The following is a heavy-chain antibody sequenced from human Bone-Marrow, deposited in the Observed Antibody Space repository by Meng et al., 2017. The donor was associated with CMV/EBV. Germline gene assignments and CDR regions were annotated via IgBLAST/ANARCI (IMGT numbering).Heavy chain of an antibody. CDR3: ARLYYDFWSGPRAFNM. Sequence: FTCSSYWLNWVRQAPGKGLEWVASIKEDGGEKNYVDSVKGRFTISRDNVKNSLYLQMNSLGAEDTAVYYCARLYYDFWSGPRAFNMWGQGAMVTVSS. D-gene: IGHD3-3*01. J-gene: IGHJ3*02. CDR2: IKEDGGEK. CDR1: FTCSSYW. V-gene: IGHV3-7*03.